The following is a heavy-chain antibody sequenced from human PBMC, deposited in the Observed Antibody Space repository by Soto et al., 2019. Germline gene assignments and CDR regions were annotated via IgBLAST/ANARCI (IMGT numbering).Heavy chain of an antibody. CDR2: IFYSGST. CDR1: GGSITNYY. J-gene: IGHJ4*02. D-gene: IGHD6-19*01. CDR3: AREKQWLPPDY. V-gene: IGHV4-59*12. Sequence: QVQLQESGPGLVKASEALSLTCTVSGGSITNYYWSWIRQPPGKGLEWIGYIFYSGSTGYNPSLKSRVTLSVGTSKDQFSLRLSSVTAADTAVYYCAREKQWLPPDYWGQGTLVTVSS.